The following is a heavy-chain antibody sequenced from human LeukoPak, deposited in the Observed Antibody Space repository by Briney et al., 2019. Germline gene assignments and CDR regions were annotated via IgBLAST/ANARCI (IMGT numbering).Heavy chain of an antibody. V-gene: IGHV1-69*05. CDR1: GGTFSSYA. J-gene: IGHJ4*02. CDR3: AREVYGSGSYYNVN. Sequence: SVKVSRKASGGTFSSYAISWVRQAPGQGLEWMGRIIPIFGTANYAQKFQGRVTITTDESTSTAYMELSSLRSEDTAVYYCAREVYGSGSYYNVNWGQGTLVTVSS. CDR2: IIPIFGTA. D-gene: IGHD3-10*01.